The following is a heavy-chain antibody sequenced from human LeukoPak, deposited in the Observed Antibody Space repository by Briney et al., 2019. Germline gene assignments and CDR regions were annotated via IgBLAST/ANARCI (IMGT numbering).Heavy chain of an antibody. V-gene: IGHV3-23*01. Sequence: PGGSLRLSCAASGFTFSSYAMSWVRQAPGKGLEWVSAISGSGGSTYYADSVKGRFTISRDNSKNTLYLQMNSLRAEDTAVYYCAKGGAYCSSTSCHRFGYWGQGTLVTVSS. CDR2: ISGSGGST. CDR1: GFTFSSYA. J-gene: IGHJ4*02. CDR3: AKGGAYCSSTSCHRFGY. D-gene: IGHD2-2*01.